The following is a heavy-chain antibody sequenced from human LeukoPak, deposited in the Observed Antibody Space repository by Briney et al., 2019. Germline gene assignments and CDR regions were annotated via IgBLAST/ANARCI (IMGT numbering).Heavy chain of an antibody. J-gene: IGHJ6*02. CDR1: GGSISSSY. Sequence: SETLPLTCTVSGGSISSSYWSWLRQPPGKGLEWIGHIYYSGSTNFNPSLKSRVTLSLDTSKNQFSLKLISVTAADTAVYYCARGAGKYYFHGMDVWGQGTTVTVSS. CDR2: IYYSGST. V-gene: IGHV4-59*01. CDR3: ARGAGKYYFHGMDV.